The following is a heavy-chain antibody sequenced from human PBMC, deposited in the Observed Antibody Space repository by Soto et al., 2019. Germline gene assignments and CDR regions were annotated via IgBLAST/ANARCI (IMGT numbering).Heavy chain of an antibody. CDR1: GWSFSGYY. V-gene: IGHV4-34*01. CDR2: INHSGST. CDR3: SRGRGGSSWKVCYYGMDV. D-gene: IGHD6-13*01. J-gene: IGHJ6*02. Sequence: SETLSLTCAVYGWSFSGYYWSWIRQPPGKGLEWIGEINHSGSTNYNPSLKSRVTISVDTSKNQFSLKLSSVTAADTAVYYCSRGRGGSSWKVCYYGMDVWGQGTTVT.